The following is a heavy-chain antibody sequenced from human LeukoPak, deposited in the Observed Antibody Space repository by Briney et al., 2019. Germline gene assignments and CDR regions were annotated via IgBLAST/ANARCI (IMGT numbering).Heavy chain of an antibody. CDR2: INHSGST. D-gene: IGHD6-13*01. CDR3: ARGSKVPDY. CDR1: GGSFSGYY. J-gene: IGHJ4*02. V-gene: IGHV4-34*01. Sequence: PSETLSLTCAVYGGSFSGYYWSWIRRPPGKGLEWIGEINHSGSTNYNPSLKSRVTISVDTSKNQFSLKLSSVTAADTAVYYCARGSKVPDYWGQGTLVTVSS.